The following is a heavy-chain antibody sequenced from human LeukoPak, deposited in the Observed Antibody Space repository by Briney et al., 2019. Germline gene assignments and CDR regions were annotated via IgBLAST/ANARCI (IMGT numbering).Heavy chain of an antibody. J-gene: IGHJ4*02. Sequence: SETLSLTCTVSGGXISSSYWSWVRQPPGKGLEWIGYLYYTGSTYYNPSLKSRVTISVDRSQNQFSLKLSSVTAADTAIYYCARGPGRVGGDNWGQGTLVTVSS. CDR1: GGXISSSY. CDR3: ARGPGRVGGDN. CDR2: LYYTGST. D-gene: IGHD3-16*01. V-gene: IGHV4-59*01.